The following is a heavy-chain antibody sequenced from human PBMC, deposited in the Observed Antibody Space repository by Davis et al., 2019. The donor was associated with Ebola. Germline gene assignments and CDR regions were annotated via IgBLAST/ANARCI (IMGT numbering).Heavy chain of an antibody. CDR1: GYTFSGYV. J-gene: IGHJ5*02. Sequence: AASVKVSCKPSGYTFSGYVISWVRQAPGQGLEWIGRINVYNGHTNYAQNFRGRVTVSTDTSTSIAYMELRSLRSDDTALYYCAKDATTVTTIWFDPWGQGTLVTVSS. CDR3: AKDATTVTTIWFDP. CDR2: INVYNGHT. V-gene: IGHV1-18*01. D-gene: IGHD4-17*01.